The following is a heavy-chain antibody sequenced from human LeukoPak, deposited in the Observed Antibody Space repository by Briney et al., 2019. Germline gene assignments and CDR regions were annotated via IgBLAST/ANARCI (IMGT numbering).Heavy chain of an antibody. J-gene: IGHJ4*02. Sequence: GGSLRLSCAASGFTFSSYAMSWVRQAPGKGLEWVSAISGCGGSTYYADSVKGRFTISRDNSKNTLYLQMNSLRAEDTAVYYCGKDSGLSGAPTDYWGQGTLVTVSS. CDR1: GFTFSSYA. V-gene: IGHV3-23*01. CDR3: GKDSGLSGAPTDY. D-gene: IGHD3-16*02. CDR2: ISGCGGST.